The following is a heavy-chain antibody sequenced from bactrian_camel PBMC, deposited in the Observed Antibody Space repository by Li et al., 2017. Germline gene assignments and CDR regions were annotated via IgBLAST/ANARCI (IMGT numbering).Heavy chain of an antibody. V-gene: IGHV3S53*01. D-gene: IGHD6*01. Sequence: HVQLVESGGGSVKPGGSLRLSCKASGYRVKSGCMGYFRQIAGKEREGVAAIDSDGSTRYAASVKGRFTISNDNAKYTLTLTMNSLKPEDTAMYYCAAELTAVGVVTGITCMTSVWSSGYWGQGTQVTVS. CDR1: GYRVKSGC. J-gene: IGHJ6*01. CDR3: AAELTAVGVVTGITCMTSVWSSGY. CDR2: IDSDGST.